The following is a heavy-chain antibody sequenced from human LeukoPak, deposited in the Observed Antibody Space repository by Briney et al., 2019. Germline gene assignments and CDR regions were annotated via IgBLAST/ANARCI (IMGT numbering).Heavy chain of an antibody. CDR3: AIGSSYYYDSSDYLGYFDY. CDR1: GFTFSSYW. CDR2: IKQGGSKK. Sequence: PGGSLSLSCAASGFTFSSYWMSWVRQAPGKGLEWVANIKQGGSKKYYVDSVKGRFTISRDNAKNSLYLQMKSLRAEDTCVYYCAIGSSYYYDSSDYLGYFDYWGEETLVTVSS. J-gene: IGHJ4*02. D-gene: IGHD3-22*01. V-gene: IGHV3-7*01.